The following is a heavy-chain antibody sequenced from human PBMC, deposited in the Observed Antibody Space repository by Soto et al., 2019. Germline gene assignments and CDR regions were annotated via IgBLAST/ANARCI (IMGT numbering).Heavy chain of an antibody. CDR3: ARENPGVVVVGTTIDV. Sequence: GGSLRLSCAASGFTFGSYSMNWVRQGPGKGLEWVSSISSSSSYIYYADSVKGRFTISRDNAKNSLYLQMNSLRAEDTAVYYCARENPGVVVVGTTIDVWGQGTTVTVSS. CDR1: GFTFGSYS. J-gene: IGHJ6*02. V-gene: IGHV3-21*01. D-gene: IGHD2-15*01. CDR2: ISSSSSYI.